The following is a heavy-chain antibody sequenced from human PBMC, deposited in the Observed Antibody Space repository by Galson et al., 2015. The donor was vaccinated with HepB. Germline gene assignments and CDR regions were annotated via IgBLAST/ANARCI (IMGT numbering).Heavy chain of an antibody. D-gene: IGHD2-2*01. CDR3: ARDSTRGIVVVPAALDY. V-gene: IGHV1-3*01. CDR1: GYNFTDYA. J-gene: IGHJ4*02. Sequence: SVKVSCKASGYNFTDYAMHWVRQAPGQRLEWMGWINAGNDKTKYPQKFQGRVTITRDTSANTDYMELSSLRSEDTAVYYCARDSTRGIVVVPAALDYWGQGTLVTVSS. CDR2: INAGNDKT.